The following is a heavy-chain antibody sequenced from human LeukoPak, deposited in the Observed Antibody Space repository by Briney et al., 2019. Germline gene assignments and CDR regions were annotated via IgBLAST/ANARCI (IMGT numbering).Heavy chain of an antibody. D-gene: IGHD5-18*01. Sequence: GGSLRLSCAASGFTFSSYAMNWVRQTPGKGLEWVSTARASGSATYYADSVKGRFAISRDDSKSTLYLQMTNLRAEDTALYYCAKRYGNAWYQFDYWGRGTLVTVS. CDR1: GFTFSSYA. J-gene: IGHJ4*02. V-gene: IGHV3-23*01. CDR2: ARASGSAT. CDR3: AKRYGNAWYQFDY.